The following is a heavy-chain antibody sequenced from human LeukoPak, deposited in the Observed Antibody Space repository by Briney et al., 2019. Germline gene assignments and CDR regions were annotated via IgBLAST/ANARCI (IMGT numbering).Heavy chain of an antibody. J-gene: IGHJ4*02. CDR1: GFTFSSYG. D-gene: IGHD5-18*01. V-gene: IGHV3-33*01. CDR2: IWYDGSNK. Sequence: GRSLRLSWAASGFTFSSYGMHWVRQAPGKGLEWVAVIWYDGSNKYYADSVKGRFTISRDNSKNTLYLQMNSLRAEDTAVYYCARDVDTAMAFDYWGQGTLVTVSS. CDR3: ARDVDTAMAFDY.